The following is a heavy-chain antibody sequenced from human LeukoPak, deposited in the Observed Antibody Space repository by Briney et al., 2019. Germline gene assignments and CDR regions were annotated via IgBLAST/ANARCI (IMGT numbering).Heavy chain of an antibody. V-gene: IGHV3-23*01. Sequence: PGGSLRLSCAASGFTFSSYAMSWVRQAPGKGLEWVSAISGSGGSTYYADSVKGRFTISRDNSKNTLYLQMNSLRAEDTAVYYCAKGAPYDSSGYYCVGWFDPWGQGTLVTVSS. D-gene: IGHD3-22*01. CDR2: ISGSGGST. J-gene: IGHJ5*02. CDR3: AKGAPYDSSGYYCVGWFDP. CDR1: GFTFSSYA.